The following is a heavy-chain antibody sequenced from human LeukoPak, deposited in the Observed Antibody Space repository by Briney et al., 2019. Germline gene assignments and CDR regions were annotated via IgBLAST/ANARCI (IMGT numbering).Heavy chain of an antibody. CDR1: GGSISSSSYY. V-gene: IGHV4-39*01. D-gene: IGHD3-22*01. J-gene: IGHJ4*02. CDR2: IYYSGST. CDR3: ARQDTTSRYYYDSSGYYSY. Sequence: SETLSLTCTVSGGSISSSSYYWGWIRQPPGKGLEWIGSIYYSGSTYYNPSLKSRVTISVDTSKNQFSLKLSSVTAADTAVYYCARQDTTSRYYYDSSGYYSYWGQGTLVTVSS.